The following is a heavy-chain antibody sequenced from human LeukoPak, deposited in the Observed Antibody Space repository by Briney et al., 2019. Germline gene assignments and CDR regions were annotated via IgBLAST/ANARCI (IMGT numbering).Heavy chain of an antibody. Sequence: ASVKVSCKASGYTFTGYYMHWVRQAPGQGLEWMGWINPNSGGTNYAQKFQGRVTMTRDTSISTAYMERSRLRSDDTAVYYCALGMDYYDSSGYSIDYWGQGTLVTVSS. CDR3: ALGMDYYDSSGYSIDY. CDR2: INPNSGGT. J-gene: IGHJ4*02. D-gene: IGHD3-22*01. CDR1: GYTFTGYY. V-gene: IGHV1-2*02.